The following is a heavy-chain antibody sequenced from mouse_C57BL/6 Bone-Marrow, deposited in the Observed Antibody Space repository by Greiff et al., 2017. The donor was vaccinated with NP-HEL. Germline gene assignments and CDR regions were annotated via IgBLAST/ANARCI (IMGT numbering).Heavy chain of an antibody. V-gene: IGHV5-12*01. CDR3: ARRPLVYGSSYWYFDV. J-gene: IGHJ1*03. D-gene: IGHD1-1*01. CDR2: ISNGGGST. CDR1: GFTFSDYY. Sequence: EVQLVESGGGLVQPGGSLKLSCAASGFTFSDYYMYWVRQTPEKRLEWVAYISNGGGSTYYPDTVKGRFTISRDNAKNTLYLQMSRLKSEDTAMYYCARRPLVYGSSYWYFDVWGTGTTVTVSS.